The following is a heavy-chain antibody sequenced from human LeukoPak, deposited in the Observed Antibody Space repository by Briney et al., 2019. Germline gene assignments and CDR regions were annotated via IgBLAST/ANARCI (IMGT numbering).Heavy chain of an antibody. V-gene: IGHV3-33*01. D-gene: IGHD3-22*01. Sequence: PGRSLRLSCAASGFTFSSYGMHWVRQAPGKGLEWVAVIWYDGSNKYYADSVKGRFTISRDNSKNTLYLQMNSLRAEDTAVYYCARDGGRSGYYPDYWGQGTLVTVSS. J-gene: IGHJ4*02. CDR3: ARDGGRSGYYPDY. CDR2: IWYDGSNK. CDR1: GFTFSSYG.